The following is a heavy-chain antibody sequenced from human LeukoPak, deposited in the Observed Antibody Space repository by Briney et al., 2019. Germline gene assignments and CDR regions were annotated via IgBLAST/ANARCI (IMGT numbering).Heavy chain of an antibody. Sequence: GGSLRLSCAASGFAFSGSPMHWVRQASGKGLEWVGRIRGIANDYATSYATSVKGRFIVSRDDSKNTAYLQMNSLKIEDTAVYYCTREAFFYMDVWGKGTTVTVSS. J-gene: IGHJ6*03. V-gene: IGHV3-73*01. CDR2: IRGIANDYAT. CDR1: GFAFSGSP. CDR3: TREAFFYMDV.